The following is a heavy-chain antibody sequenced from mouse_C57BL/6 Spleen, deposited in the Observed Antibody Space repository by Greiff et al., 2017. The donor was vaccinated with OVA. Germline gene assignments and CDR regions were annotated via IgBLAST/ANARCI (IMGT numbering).Heavy chain of an antibody. CDR1: GFTFSSYA. D-gene: IGHD1-1*01. V-gene: IGHV5-4*03. CDR2: ISDGGSYT. J-gene: IGHJ2*01. Sequence: EVMLVESGGGLVKPGGSLKLSCAASGFTFSSYAMSWVRQTPEKRLEWVATISDGGSYTYYPDNVKGRFTISRDNAKNNLYLQMSHLKSEDTAMYYCARANGSSYYFDYWGQGTTLTVSS. CDR3: ARANGSSYYFDY.